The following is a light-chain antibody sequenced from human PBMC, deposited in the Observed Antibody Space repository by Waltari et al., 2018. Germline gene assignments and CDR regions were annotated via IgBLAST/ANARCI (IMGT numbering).Light chain of an antibody. J-gene: IGKJ2*02. CDR1: ASVIYAPDHKNY. Sequence: DIVMTQSPDSLAVSLGERAPINSKSSASVIYAPDHKNYLAWYQQKPGQPPKLLIHWASIRESGVPDRFSGSGSGTDFTLTISSLQAEDVAVYYCQQYLSAPRTFGQGTVLEIK. CDR3: QQYLSAPRT. V-gene: IGKV4-1*01. CDR2: WAS.